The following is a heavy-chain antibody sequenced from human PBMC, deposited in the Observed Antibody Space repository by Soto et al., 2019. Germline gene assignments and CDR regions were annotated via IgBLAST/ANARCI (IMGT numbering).Heavy chain of an antibody. CDR3: ARDRGYCSGGSCYSVHYYYGMDV. V-gene: IGHV1-18*01. J-gene: IGHJ6*02. D-gene: IGHD2-15*01. CDR1: GYTFTSYG. Sequence: VSVKVSCKAAGYTFTSYGISLVRQAPGQGLEWMGWISAYNGNTNYAQKLQGRVTMTTDTSTSTVYMELRSLRSDDTAVYYCARDRGYCSGGSCYSVHYYYGMDVWGQGTTVTVSS. CDR2: ISAYNGNT.